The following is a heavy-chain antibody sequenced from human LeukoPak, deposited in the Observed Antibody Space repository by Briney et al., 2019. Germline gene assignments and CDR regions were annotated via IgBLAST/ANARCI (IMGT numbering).Heavy chain of an antibody. V-gene: IGHV3-30-3*01. Sequence: GGSLRLSCAASGFTFSSYAMHWVCQAPGKGLEWVAVISYDGSNKYYADSVKGRFTISRDNSKNTLYLQMNSLRAEDTAVYYCARGPRHYYYYDSSGYYLTDDYWGQGTLVTVSS. J-gene: IGHJ4*02. CDR3: ARGPRHYYYYDSSGYYLTDDY. CDR2: ISYDGSNK. CDR1: GFTFSSYA. D-gene: IGHD3-22*01.